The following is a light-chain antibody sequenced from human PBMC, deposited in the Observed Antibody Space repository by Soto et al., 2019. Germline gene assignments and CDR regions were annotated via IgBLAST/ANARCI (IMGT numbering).Light chain of an antibody. J-gene: IGKJ1*01. Sequence: EIVMTQYTATLSVSPGERVTLSCKASRSVRSNLAWYQQKPGQAPRLLISGASTRATGITDRFSGSGSGTEFTLTINSLQSEDFAVYYCQQYNYWPGPFGQGSKVAIK. V-gene: IGKV3-15*01. CDR3: QQYNYWPGP. CDR2: GAS. CDR1: RSVRSN.